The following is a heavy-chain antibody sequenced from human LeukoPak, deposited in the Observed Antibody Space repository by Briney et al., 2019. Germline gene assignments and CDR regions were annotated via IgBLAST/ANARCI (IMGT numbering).Heavy chain of an antibody. CDR1: GYTFTDYY. Sequence: ASVRVSCKASGYTFTDYYMHWVRQAPGQGLGWMGWINPNSGGTNYAQKFQGRVTMTRDTSITTTYMELSRLRSDDTAVYYCARDGAFDIWGQGTMVTVSS. V-gene: IGHV1-2*02. CDR3: ARDGAFDI. J-gene: IGHJ3*02. CDR2: INPNSGGT.